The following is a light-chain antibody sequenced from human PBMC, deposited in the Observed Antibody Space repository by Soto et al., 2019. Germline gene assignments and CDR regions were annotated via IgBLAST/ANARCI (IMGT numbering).Light chain of an antibody. CDR3: QQYGSLGT. CDR1: QSFSSSY. CDR2: GTS. V-gene: IGKV3-20*01. J-gene: IGKJ1*01. Sequence: ENVLTQAPGTLSFSPGERATLSCGASQSFSSSYLAWYQQKPGQAPRLLIYGTSTRATGVPDRFSGSGSQTDFTLTISRLEPEDFAVYYCQQYGSLGTLGQGTKVDIK.